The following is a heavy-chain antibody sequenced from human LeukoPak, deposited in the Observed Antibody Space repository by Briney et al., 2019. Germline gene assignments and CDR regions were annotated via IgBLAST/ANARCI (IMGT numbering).Heavy chain of an antibody. D-gene: IGHD2-2*02. CDR2: ISYDGSNK. CDR3: ARERAHSIVVVPAAIVL. V-gene: IGHV3-30*01. CDR1: GFTFSSYA. J-gene: IGHJ4*02. Sequence: PGGPLRLSCAASGFTFSSYAMHWVRQARGKGLEWVAVISYDGSNKYYADSVKGRFTISRDNSKNTLYLQMNSLRAEDTAVYYCARERAHSIVVVPAAIVLWGQGTLVTVSS.